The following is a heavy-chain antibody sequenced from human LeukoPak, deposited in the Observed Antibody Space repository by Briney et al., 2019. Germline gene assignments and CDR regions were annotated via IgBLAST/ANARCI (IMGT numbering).Heavy chain of an antibody. CDR3: ARDYCSSTSCYTGGFDY. Sequence: GASVKVSCKASGYTLTSYGISWVRQAPGQGLEWMGWISAYNGNTNYAQKLQGRVTMTTDTSTSTAYMELRSLRSDDTAVYYCARDYCSSTSCYTGGFDYWGQGTLVTVSS. V-gene: IGHV1-18*01. CDR2: ISAYNGNT. J-gene: IGHJ4*02. D-gene: IGHD2-2*02. CDR1: GYTLTSYG.